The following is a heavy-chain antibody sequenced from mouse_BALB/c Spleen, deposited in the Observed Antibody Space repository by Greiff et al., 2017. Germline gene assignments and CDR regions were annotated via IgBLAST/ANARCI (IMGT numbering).Heavy chain of an antibody. D-gene: IGHD4-1*01. Sequence: EVQVVESGGGLVKPGGSLKLSCAASGFAFSSYDMSWVRKTPEKRLEWVAYISSGGGSTYYPDTVKGRFTISRDNAKNTLYLQMSSLKSEDTAMYYCARHEMNCAWFAYWAKGLWSLSLQ. CDR2: ISSGGGST. V-gene: IGHV5-12-1*01. CDR3: ARHEMNCAWFAY. J-gene: IGHJ3*01. CDR1: GFAFSSYD.